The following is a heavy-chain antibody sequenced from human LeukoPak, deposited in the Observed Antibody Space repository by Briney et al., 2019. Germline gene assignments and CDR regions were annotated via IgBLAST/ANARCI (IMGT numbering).Heavy chain of an antibody. CDR2: INAGNGNT. J-gene: IGHJ4*02. CDR1: GYTFTSYA. Sequence: GASVKVSCKASGYTFTSYAMHWVRQAPGQRLEWMGWINAGNGNTKYSQKFQGRVTTTRDTSASTAYMELSSLRSEDTAVYYCARSYSSSWYPPLGYWGQGTLVTVSS. CDR3: ARSYSSSWYPPLGY. V-gene: IGHV1-3*01. D-gene: IGHD6-13*01.